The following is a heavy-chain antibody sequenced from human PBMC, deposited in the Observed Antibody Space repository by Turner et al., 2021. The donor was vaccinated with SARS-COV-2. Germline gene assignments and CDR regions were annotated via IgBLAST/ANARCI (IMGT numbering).Heavy chain of an antibody. V-gene: IGHV3-30-3*01. Sequence: QVQLVESGGGVVQPGRSLRLSCAAPGFTFSSYAMHWVRQTPGKGLEWVTIISYDGSYKYYADSVKGRFTISRDNSRNTLYLQMNSLRAEDTAVYYCARFEDQATPGGEYYYGMDVWGQGTTVTVSS. CDR2: ISYDGSYK. CDR3: ARFEDQATPGGEYYYGMDV. D-gene: IGHD3-16*01. J-gene: IGHJ6*02. CDR1: GFTFSSYA.